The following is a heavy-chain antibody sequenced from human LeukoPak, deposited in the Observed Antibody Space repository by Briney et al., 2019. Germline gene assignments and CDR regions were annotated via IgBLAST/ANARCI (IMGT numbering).Heavy chain of an antibody. CDR3: ARHDYGGNSGDY. D-gene: IGHD4-23*01. Sequence: GGSLRLSCAASGFTFSSYAMSWVRQAPGKGLEWVSGISGSGGNTYYADSVKGRFTISRDNAKNSLYLQMNSLRDEDTAVYYCARHDYGGNSGDYWGQGTLVTVSS. CDR2: ISGSGGNT. J-gene: IGHJ4*02. V-gene: IGHV3-23*01. CDR1: GFTFSSYA.